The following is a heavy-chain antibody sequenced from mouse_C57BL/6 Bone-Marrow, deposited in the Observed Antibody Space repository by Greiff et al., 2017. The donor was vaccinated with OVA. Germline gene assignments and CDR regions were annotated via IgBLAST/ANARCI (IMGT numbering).Heavy chain of an antibody. CDR2: IYPRSGNT. CDR3: ARNCGYLRYFDV. Sequence: QVQLQQSGAELARPGASVKLSCKASGYTFTSYGISWVKQRTGQGLEWIGEIYPRSGNTYYNEKFKGKATLTADKSSSTAYMELRSLTSEDSAVYFCARNCGYLRYFDVWGTGTTVTVSS. V-gene: IGHV1-81*01. D-gene: IGHD2-2*01. J-gene: IGHJ1*03. CDR1: GYTFTSYG.